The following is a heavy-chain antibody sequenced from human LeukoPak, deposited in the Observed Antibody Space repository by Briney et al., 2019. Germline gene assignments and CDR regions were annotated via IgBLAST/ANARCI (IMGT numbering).Heavy chain of an antibody. CDR2: INPNSGGT. D-gene: IGHD5-18*01. V-gene: IGHV1-2*02. CDR3: ARDPGYSSPRGDY. CDR1: GYTFTDYF. Sequence: GASLKVSCKASGYTFTDYFMHWVRQAPGRGLEWMGWINPNSGGTHYAQKFQGRVTMTRDTSISTAYVELSRLRSDDTAVYYCARDPGYSSPRGDYWGQGTLVTVSS. J-gene: IGHJ4*02.